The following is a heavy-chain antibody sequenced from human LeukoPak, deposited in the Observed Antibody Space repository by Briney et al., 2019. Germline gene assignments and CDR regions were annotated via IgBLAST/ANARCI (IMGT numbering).Heavy chain of an antibody. Sequence: PGGSLRLSCAASGFTFSSYAMHWVRQAPGKGLEWVAVISYDGSNKYYADSVKGRFTISRDNSKNTLYLQMNSLRAEDTAVYYCAREAVTTNDFDYWGQGTLVTVSS. CDR1: GFTFSSYA. D-gene: IGHD4-17*01. J-gene: IGHJ4*02. CDR2: ISYDGSNK. V-gene: IGHV3-30-3*01. CDR3: AREAVTTNDFDY.